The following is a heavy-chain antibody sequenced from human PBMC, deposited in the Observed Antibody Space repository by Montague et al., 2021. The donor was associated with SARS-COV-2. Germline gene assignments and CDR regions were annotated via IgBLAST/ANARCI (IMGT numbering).Heavy chain of an antibody. V-gene: IGHV3-23*01. D-gene: IGHD4-17*01. CDR3: AKGSLPGDFVFHY. J-gene: IGHJ4*02. Sequence: SLRLSCAASGFTFSSYAMSWVRQAPGKGLEWVSSIIGSGGSSYFAASVKGRFTISRDNSKNTLYLQMNSLRAEDTAVYFCAKGSLPGDFVFHYWGQGTLVTVSS. CDR1: GFTFSSYA. CDR2: IIGSGGSS.